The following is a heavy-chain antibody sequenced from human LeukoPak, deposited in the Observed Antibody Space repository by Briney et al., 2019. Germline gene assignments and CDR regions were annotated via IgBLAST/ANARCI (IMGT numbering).Heavy chain of an antibody. J-gene: IGHJ4*02. D-gene: IGHD6-13*01. CDR2: ISYDGSNK. Sequence: GGSPRLSCAASGFTFSSYAMHWVRQAPGKGLEWVAVISYDGSNKYYADSVKGRFTISRDNSKNTLYLQMNSLRAEDTAVYYCARGSAGSSWLNLDYWGQGTLVTVSS. V-gene: IGHV3-30*04. CDR3: ARGSAGSSWLNLDY. CDR1: GFTFSSYA.